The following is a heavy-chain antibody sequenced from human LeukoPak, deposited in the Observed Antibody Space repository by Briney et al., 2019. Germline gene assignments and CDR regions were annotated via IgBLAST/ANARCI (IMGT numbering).Heavy chain of an antibody. CDR3: ARDKVAAADGWFDP. Sequence: ASVKVSCKASRYTFTGYYMHWVRQAPGQGLEWMGRINPNSGGTNYAQKFQGRVTMTRDTPISTAYMELSRLRSDDTAVYYCARDKVAAADGWFDPWGQGTLVTVSS. D-gene: IGHD6-13*01. V-gene: IGHV1-2*06. J-gene: IGHJ5*02. CDR2: INPNSGGT. CDR1: RYTFTGYY.